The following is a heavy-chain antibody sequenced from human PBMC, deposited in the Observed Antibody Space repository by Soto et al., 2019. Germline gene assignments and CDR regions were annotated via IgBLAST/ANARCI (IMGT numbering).Heavy chain of an antibody. D-gene: IGHD3-10*01. Sequence: PSETLSLTFTVSGGSTTSDYWSWIRQPPGKGLEWLWYIFHGLVATYKPSLGSRGTLSSVTSKNQLSLILRPVTPADTAIYFSVRDLDDSGDYWGQGTPVTVAS. V-gene: IGHV4-59*01. CDR1: GGSTTSDY. J-gene: IGHJ4*02. CDR2: IFHGLVA. CDR3: VRDLDDSGDY.